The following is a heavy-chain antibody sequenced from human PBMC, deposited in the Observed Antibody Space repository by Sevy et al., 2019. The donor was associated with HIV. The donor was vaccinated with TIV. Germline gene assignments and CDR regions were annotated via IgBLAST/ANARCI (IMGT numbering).Heavy chain of an antibody. Sequence: GESLKISCKASGYRFTSYWFAWVRQMPGKGLEWMGIIYPDDSDIRYSPSLQGQVTISVDKSISTAYLQWSSLKASDTAMYFCARRGYDSTGYPQYYFDNWGQGTLVTVSS. V-gene: IGHV5-51*01. CDR1: GYRFTSYW. CDR2: IYPDDSDI. J-gene: IGHJ4*02. CDR3: ARRGYDSTGYPQYYFDN. D-gene: IGHD3-22*01.